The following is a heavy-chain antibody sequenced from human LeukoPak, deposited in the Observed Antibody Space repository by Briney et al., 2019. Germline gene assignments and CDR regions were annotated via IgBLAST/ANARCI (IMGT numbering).Heavy chain of an antibody. D-gene: IGHD6-13*01. Sequence: SETLSLTCTVSGGSISSSSYYWGWIRQPPGKGLEWIGSIYYSGSTYYNPSLKSRVTISVDTSKNQFSLKLSSVTAADTAVYYCARGPRGTAAAGKGYFNYWGQGTLVTVSS. CDR3: ARGPRGTAAAGKGYFNY. V-gene: IGHV4-39*07. CDR2: IYYSGST. CDR1: GGSISSSSYY. J-gene: IGHJ4*02.